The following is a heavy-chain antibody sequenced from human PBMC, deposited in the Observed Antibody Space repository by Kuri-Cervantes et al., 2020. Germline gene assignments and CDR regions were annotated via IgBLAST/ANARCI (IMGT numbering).Heavy chain of an antibody. V-gene: IGHV1-8*02. CDR1: GYTFTSYD. D-gene: IGHD4-11*01. J-gene: IGHJ6*03. Sequence: ASVKVSCKASGYTFTSYDINWVRQATGQGLEWMGWMNPNSGNTGYAQKFQGRVTMTRNTSISTAYMELSSLRSEDTAVYYCAREFFSNYDPATPDYYYYYMDVWGKGTTVTVSS. CDR2: MNPNSGNT. CDR3: AREFFSNYDPATPDYYYYYMDV.